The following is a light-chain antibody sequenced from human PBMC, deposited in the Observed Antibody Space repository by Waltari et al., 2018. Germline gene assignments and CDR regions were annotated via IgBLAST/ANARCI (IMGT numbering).Light chain of an antibody. J-gene: IGKJ1*01. CDR1: QSVSRA. V-gene: IGKV3-20*01. CDR3: QEYVTLPAT. CDR2: GAS. Sequence: EIVLPQSSGTLSSSTGERASVAFRASQSVSRALAWYQQKPGQAPRLLIYGASSRATGIPDRFSGSGSGTDFSLTISRLEPEDFAVYYCQEYVTLPATFGQGTKVEI.